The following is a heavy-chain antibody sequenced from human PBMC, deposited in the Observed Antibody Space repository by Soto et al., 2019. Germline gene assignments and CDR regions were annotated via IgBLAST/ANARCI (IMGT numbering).Heavy chain of an antibody. CDR3: SSLMSSGYYDGMDV. J-gene: IGHJ6*02. Sequence: QVQLVQSGAEVKKPGSSVKVSCKASGGTFSSYPISWVRQAPGQGLEWMGRIIPILGIANYAQKFQGRVTITADKSTSTAYMELSSLRSEDTAVYYCSSLMSSGYYDGMDVWGQGTRVTVSS. V-gene: IGHV1-69*02. CDR1: GGTFSSYP. D-gene: IGHD3-10*01. CDR2: IIPILGIA.